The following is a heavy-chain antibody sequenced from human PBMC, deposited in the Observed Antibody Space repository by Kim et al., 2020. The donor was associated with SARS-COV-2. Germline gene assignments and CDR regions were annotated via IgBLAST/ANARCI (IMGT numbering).Heavy chain of an antibody. CDR2: ISYSGNT. CDR1: GDSISNGGYF. Sequence: SETLSLTCTVSGDSISNGGYFWSWIRQHPGMGLEWIGYISYSGNTDYNPPLKSRLAISVDTSKNQFFLNLSSVTAADTALYYCARSRLGELDAFEIWGQGTLVTVSS. D-gene: IGHD3-10*01. CDR3: ARSRLGELDAFEI. J-gene: IGHJ3*02. V-gene: IGHV4-31*03.